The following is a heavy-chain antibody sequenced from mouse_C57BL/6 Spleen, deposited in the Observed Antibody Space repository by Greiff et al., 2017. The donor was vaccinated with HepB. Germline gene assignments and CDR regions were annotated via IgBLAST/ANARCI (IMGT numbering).Heavy chain of an antibody. J-gene: IGHJ3*01. CDR3: ARDYGSSDAWFAY. CDR1: GYSITSGYY. D-gene: IGHD1-1*01. Sequence: VQLKESGPGLVKPSQSLSLTCSVTGYSITSGYYWNWIRQFPGNKLEWMGYISYDGSNNYNPSLKNRISITRYTSKNQFFLKLNSVTTEDTATYYCARDYGSSDAWFAYWGQGTLVTVSA. V-gene: IGHV3-6*01. CDR2: ISYDGSN.